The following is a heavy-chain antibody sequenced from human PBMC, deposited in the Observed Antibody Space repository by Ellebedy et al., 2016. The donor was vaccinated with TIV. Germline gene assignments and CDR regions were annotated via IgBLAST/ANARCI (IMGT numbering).Heavy chain of an antibody. D-gene: IGHD3-22*01. J-gene: IGHJ5*02. V-gene: IGHV3-48*03. CDR3: ARDIHYDASSGYYFWFDP. Sequence: PGGSLRLSCAASGFTFSSYEMNWVRQAPGKGLEWVSYISSSGSTIYYADAVKGRFTISRDNAKNSLYLQMNSLRAEDTAVYYCARDIHYDASSGYYFWFDPWGQGTLVTVSS. CDR1: GFTFSSYE. CDR2: ISSSGSTI.